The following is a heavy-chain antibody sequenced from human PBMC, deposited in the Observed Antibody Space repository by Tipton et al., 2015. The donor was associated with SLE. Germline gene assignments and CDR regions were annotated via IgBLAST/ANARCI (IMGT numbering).Heavy chain of an antibody. CDR3: ARSHNSDTSGTLGD. CDR1: GYTFTNYY. CDR2: INPTGGKA. J-gene: IGHJ4*02. V-gene: IGHV1-46*01. D-gene: IGHD3-22*01. Sequence: QSGAEVKKLGASVNVSCKASGYTFTNYYIHWVRRAPGQGLEWMGVINPTGGKATSAQKFQGRVTMTRDTSTSTVYMQLNSLRSEDTAVYYCARSHNSDTSGTLGDWGQGTLVTVSS.